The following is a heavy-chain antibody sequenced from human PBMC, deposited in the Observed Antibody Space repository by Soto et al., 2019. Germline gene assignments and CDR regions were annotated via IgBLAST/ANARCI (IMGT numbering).Heavy chain of an antibody. Sequence: SETLSLTCAVYGGSFSGYYWSWIRQPPGKGLEWIGEINHSGSTNYNQSLKSRVTISVDTSKNQFSLKLSSVTAADTAVYYCARGGPYSSSSWWSAEQRLNWFDPWGQGTLVTVSS. CDR1: GGSFSGYY. V-gene: IGHV4-34*01. J-gene: IGHJ5*02. D-gene: IGHD6-6*01. CDR2: INHSGST. CDR3: ARGGPYSSSSWWSAEQRLNWFDP.